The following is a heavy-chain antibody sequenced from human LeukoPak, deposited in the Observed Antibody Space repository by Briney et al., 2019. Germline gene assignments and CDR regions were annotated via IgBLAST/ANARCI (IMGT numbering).Heavy chain of an antibody. D-gene: IGHD3-22*01. J-gene: IGHJ3*02. CDR1: GGSITSSSYY. V-gene: IGHV4-39*01. Sequence: SETLSLTCTVSGGSITSSSYYWGWIRQPPGKGLVWFGSIYYSGSTYYNPSLKSRVTISVDTSKNQFSLKLSSVAAADTAVYYCARQRRYYDSSGYYPDAFDIWGQGTMVTVSS. CDR2: IYYSGST. CDR3: ARQRRYYDSSGYYPDAFDI.